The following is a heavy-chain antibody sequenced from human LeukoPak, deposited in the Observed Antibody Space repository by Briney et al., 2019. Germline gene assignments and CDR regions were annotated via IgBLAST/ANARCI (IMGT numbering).Heavy chain of an antibody. CDR2: MLYSGNT. V-gene: IGHV4-39*01. CDR1: GDSISSSNYY. D-gene: IGHD5-12*01. Sequence: PSETLSLTCIVSGDSISSSNYYWGSIRQPPGEGLEWIGSMLYSGNTYYNPSLKSRVAIYADTSKNELSLRVNSVTAADAAVYFCARHRPYGGYDDWGQGTLVTVSS. CDR3: ARHRPYGGYDD. J-gene: IGHJ4*02.